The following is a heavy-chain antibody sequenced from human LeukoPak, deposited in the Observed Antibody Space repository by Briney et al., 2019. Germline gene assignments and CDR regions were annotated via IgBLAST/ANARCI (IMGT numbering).Heavy chain of an antibody. V-gene: IGHV4-59*08. J-gene: IGHJ4*02. Sequence: SETLSLTCTVSGGSISSYYWSWIRQPPGRGLEWIGYMHHSGSTSYNPSLKSRVIISLDTSKNQLSLRLSSVTAADTAVYYCASRAYYDSSGLDYWGQGILVTVSS. CDR3: ASRAYYDSSGLDY. CDR2: MHHSGST. D-gene: IGHD3-22*01. CDR1: GGSISSYY.